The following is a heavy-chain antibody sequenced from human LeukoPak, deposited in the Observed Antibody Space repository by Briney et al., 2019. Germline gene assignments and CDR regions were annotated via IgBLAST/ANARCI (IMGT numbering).Heavy chain of an antibody. CDR3: ARRLRGFDS. Sequence: PSETLSLTCTVSGGSVSSSSYYWGWIRQPPGKGLEWIGSVYYRGSTYYNPSLKSRVTISVDTSKNQFSLKLSSVTAADTALYYCARRLRGFDSWGQGTLVTVSS. CDR2: VYYRGST. J-gene: IGHJ5*01. CDR1: GGSVSSSSYY. V-gene: IGHV4-39*01. D-gene: IGHD5-12*01.